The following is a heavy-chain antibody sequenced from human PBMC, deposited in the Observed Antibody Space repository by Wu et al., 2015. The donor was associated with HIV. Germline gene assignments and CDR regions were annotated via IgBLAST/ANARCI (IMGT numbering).Heavy chain of an antibody. Sequence: QVQLVQSGAEVKKPRSSVQVSCKASGATFSSDVITWVRQAPGEGLEWMGMIIPSFGTPTYAQNFHDRVTLTADESTSTVYMELSGLRSEDTALYFCARGSRIGVAAQLDYWGQGTLVSVSS. CDR2: IIPSFGTP. J-gene: IGHJ4*02. CDR3: ARGSRIGVAAQLDY. V-gene: IGHV1-69*13. CDR1: GATFSSDV. D-gene: IGHD6-19*01.